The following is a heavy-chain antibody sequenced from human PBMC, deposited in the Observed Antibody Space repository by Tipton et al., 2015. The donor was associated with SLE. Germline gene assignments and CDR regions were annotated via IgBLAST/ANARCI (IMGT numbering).Heavy chain of an antibody. D-gene: IGHD6-6*01. Sequence: TLSLTCAVYGGSFSGYYWSWIRQPPGKGLEWIGEINHSGSTNYNPSLKSRVTISVDTSKNQFSLTLSSVTAADTAVYYCARGRGSSSSGHYWGQGTLVTVSS. V-gene: IGHV4-34*01. J-gene: IGHJ4*02. CDR2: INHSGST. CDR3: ARGRGSSSSGHY. CDR1: GGSFSGYY.